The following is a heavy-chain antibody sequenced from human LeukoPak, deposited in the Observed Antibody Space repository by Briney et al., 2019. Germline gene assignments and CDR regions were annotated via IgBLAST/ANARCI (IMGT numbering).Heavy chain of an antibody. Sequence: GGSLRLSCAASGFTFSSYAMSWVRQAPGKGLEWVSAISGSGGSTYYADSVKGRFTISRDNSKNTVYLQMSSLRAEDTAMYYCAKHSHDGSAPYYEVQLDYWGQGTLVTVSS. V-gene: IGHV3-23*01. J-gene: IGHJ4*02. CDR1: GFTFSSYA. D-gene: IGHD3-22*01. CDR3: AKHSHDGSAPYYEVQLDY. CDR2: ISGSGGST.